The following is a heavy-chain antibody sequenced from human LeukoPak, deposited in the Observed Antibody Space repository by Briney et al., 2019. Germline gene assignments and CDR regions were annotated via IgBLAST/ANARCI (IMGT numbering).Heavy chain of an antibody. CDR2: IIPIFGTA. CDR3: ARGGDYGDYTAYY. J-gene: IGHJ4*02. Sequence: GASVKVSCKASGGTFSSYAISWVRQAPGQGLEWMGGIIPIFGTANYAQKFQGRVTITADESTSTAYMELSSLRSEDTAVYYCARGGDYGDYTAYYWGQGTLVTVSS. CDR1: GGTFSSYA. V-gene: IGHV1-69*13. D-gene: IGHD4-17*01.